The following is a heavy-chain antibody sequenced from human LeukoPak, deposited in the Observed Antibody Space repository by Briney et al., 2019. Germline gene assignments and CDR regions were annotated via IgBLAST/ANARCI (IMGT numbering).Heavy chain of an antibody. CDR2: IYDSEST. V-gene: IGHV4-59*01. Sequence: SETLSLTCTVSGGSISSYYWSWIRQPPGKGLEWIGYIYDSESTNYNPSLKSRVTISVDTSKNQFSLKLSSVTAADTAVYYCARVEGATGEVDYWGQGTLVTVSS. CDR3: ARVEGATGEVDY. CDR1: GGSISSYY. D-gene: IGHD4/OR15-4a*01. J-gene: IGHJ4*02.